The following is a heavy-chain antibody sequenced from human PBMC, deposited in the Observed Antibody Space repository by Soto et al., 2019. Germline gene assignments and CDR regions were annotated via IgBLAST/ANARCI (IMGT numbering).Heavy chain of an antibody. D-gene: IGHD6-19*01. J-gene: IGHJ6*02. V-gene: IGHV3-30*18. CDR1: GFNFSSYG. CDR2: ISYDGSNK. CDR3: AKDPGPGGVGGGWYGFLYYYGMDV. Sequence: PGGSLELSCAASGFNFSSYGMHWVRHAGVNALEXGGVISYDGSNKYYADSVKGRFTISRDNSKNTLYLQMNSLRAEDTAVYYCAKDPGPGGVGGGWYGFLYYYGMDVWGQGTTVTVSS.